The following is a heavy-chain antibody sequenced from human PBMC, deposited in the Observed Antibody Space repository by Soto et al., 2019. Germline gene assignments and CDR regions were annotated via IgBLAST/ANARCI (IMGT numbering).Heavy chain of an antibody. D-gene: IGHD3-10*02. CDR3: ARRCSCYYYGMDV. CDR1: GGSISSSSYY. Sequence: PSETLSLTCTVSGGSISSSSYYWGWIRQPPGKGLEWIGSIYYSGSTYYNPSLKSRVTISVDTSKNQFSLKLSSVTAADTAVYCRARRCSCYYYGMDVWGQGTTVTVSS. J-gene: IGHJ6*02. CDR2: IYYSGST. V-gene: IGHV4-39*01.